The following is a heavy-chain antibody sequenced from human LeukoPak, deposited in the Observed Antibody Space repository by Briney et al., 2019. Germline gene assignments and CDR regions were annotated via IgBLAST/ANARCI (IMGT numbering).Heavy chain of an antibody. CDR1: GFTFSNYW. D-gene: IGHD6-13*01. CDR3: VGRRTSAAGNF. J-gene: IGHJ4*02. Sequence: GGSLRLSCAASGFTFSNYWMNLVRQAPGKGLQWVANINRAGREEYYVDSVKGRFTISRDNAKNSLSLQMSSLRAEDTAVYYCVGRRTSAAGNFWGQGTLVTVSS. V-gene: IGHV3-7*01. CDR2: INRAGREE.